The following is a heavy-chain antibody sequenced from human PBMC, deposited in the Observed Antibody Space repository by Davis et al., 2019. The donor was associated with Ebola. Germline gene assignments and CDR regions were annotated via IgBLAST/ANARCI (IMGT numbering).Heavy chain of an antibody. CDR3: AKEGNSWAFDH. D-gene: IGHD3-16*01. Sequence: GESLKISCAASGFTFSSYSMNWVRQAPGKGLEWVSYISSSSSTIYYADSVKGRFTITRDNSKNVVYLQMDDLRVEDTALYYCAKEGNSWAFDHWGQGTLVTVSS. CDR1: GFTFSSYS. J-gene: IGHJ4*02. V-gene: IGHV3-48*01. CDR2: ISSSSSTI.